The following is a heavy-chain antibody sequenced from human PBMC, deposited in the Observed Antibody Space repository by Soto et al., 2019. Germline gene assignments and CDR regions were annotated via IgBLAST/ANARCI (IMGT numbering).Heavy chain of an antibody. J-gene: IGHJ3*02. CDR1: GYTFISYD. CDR2: MNPNSGNT. CDR3: AWRLYGDYVADAFDI. Sequence: QVQLVQSGAEVKKPGASVKVSCKASGYTFISYDINWVRQATGQGLEWMGWMNPNSGNTGYAQKFQGRVTMTRNTSISTAYMELSSLRSEDTAVYYCAWRLYGDYVADAFDIWGQGTMVTVSS. D-gene: IGHD4-17*01. V-gene: IGHV1-8*01.